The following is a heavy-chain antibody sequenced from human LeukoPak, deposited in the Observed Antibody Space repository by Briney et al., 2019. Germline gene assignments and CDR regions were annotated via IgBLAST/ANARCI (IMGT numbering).Heavy chain of an antibody. J-gene: IGHJ4*02. Sequence: PSETLSLTCTVSGGSISSSSYYWGWIRQPPGKGLEWIGRIYYSGSTNNNPSLKSRVTISVDTSKNQFSLKLSSVTAADTAVYYCARRRTMFGYFAGEFDYWGQGTLVSVSS. D-gene: IGHD3-10*02. CDR2: IYYSGST. CDR3: ARRRTMFGYFAGEFDY. CDR1: GGSISSSSYY. V-gene: IGHV4-39*01.